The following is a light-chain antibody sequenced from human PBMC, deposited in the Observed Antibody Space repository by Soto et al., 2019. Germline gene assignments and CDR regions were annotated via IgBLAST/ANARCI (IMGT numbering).Light chain of an antibody. CDR2: GAS. CDR3: QHYDTFSWT. J-gene: IGKJ1*01. CDR1: EDIDTS. Sequence: DIQMTQSPSTLSVSLGDRITITCRASEDIDTSLAWFQQRPGKAPKVLIAGASGLMNGVPSTFSGSGSGTEFALTIRSVQPDDFATYFCQHYDTFSWTFGKGTKADIK. V-gene: IGKV1-5*01.